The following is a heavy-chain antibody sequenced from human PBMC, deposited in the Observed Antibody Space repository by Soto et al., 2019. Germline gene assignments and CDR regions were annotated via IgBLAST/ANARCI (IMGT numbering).Heavy chain of an antibody. Sequence: QVQLVQSGAEVKKPGASVKVSCKASGYPFSGYYIHWVRQAHGQGLEWMGWSSPNSGGTNYAQKFQGRVTMTTDTSISTAYMELSRLTSDDTAVYYCARVHYDAAGVDYWGQGTLVTVSS. J-gene: IGHJ4*02. CDR2: SSPNSGGT. V-gene: IGHV1-2*02. D-gene: IGHD3-16*01. CDR3: ARVHYDAAGVDY. CDR1: GYPFSGYY.